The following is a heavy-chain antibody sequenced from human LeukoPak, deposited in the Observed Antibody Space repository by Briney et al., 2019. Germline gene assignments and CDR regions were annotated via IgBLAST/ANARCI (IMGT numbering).Heavy chain of an antibody. V-gene: IGHV3-23*01. D-gene: IGHD3-22*01. CDR3: ARDGDSSGYYAAFDI. J-gene: IGHJ3*02. CDR1: GFTFSSYA. CDR2: ISGSGGST. Sequence: PGGSLRLSCAASGFTFSSYAMSWVRQAPGKGLEWVSAISGSGGSTYYADSVKGRFTISRDNSKNTLYLQMNSLRDKDTAVYYCARDGDSSGYYAAFDIWGQGTMVTVSS.